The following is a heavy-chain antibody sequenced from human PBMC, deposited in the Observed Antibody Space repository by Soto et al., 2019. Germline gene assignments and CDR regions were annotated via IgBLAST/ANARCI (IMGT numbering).Heavy chain of an antibody. Sequence: GGSLRLSCAASGFTFSSYSMNWVRQAPGKGLERVSSISSSSSYIYYADSVKGRFTISRDNAKNSLYLQMNSLRAEDTAVYYCARGAYYDFWSGYPFRLGMDVWGQGTTVTVSS. CDR2: ISSSSSYI. D-gene: IGHD3-3*01. CDR1: GFTFSSYS. V-gene: IGHV3-21*01. J-gene: IGHJ6*02. CDR3: ARGAYYDFWSGYPFRLGMDV.